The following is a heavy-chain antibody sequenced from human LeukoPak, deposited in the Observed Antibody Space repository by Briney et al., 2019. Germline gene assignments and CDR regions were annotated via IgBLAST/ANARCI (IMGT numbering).Heavy chain of an antibody. CDR1: GFTFSDYY. D-gene: IGHD3-22*01. J-gene: IGHJ3*02. V-gene: IGHV3-11*01. CDR3: ARALVVVINLVAFDI. Sequence: PGGSLRLSCAASGFTFSDYYMSWIRQAPGKGLEWVSYISSSGSTIYYADPVKGRFTISRDNAKNSLYLQMNSLRAEDTAVYYCARALVVVINLVAFDIWGQGTMVTVSS. CDR2: ISSSGSTI.